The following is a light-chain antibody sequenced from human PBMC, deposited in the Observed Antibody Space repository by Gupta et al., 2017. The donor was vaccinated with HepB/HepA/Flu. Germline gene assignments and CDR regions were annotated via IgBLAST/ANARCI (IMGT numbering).Light chain of an antibody. J-gene: IGKJ3*01. CDR3: QQYNNWPPFT. Sequence: EIVMTQSPATLFVAPGGRATLSCRASQGVSSNLAWYQQKPGPAPRLLIYGASTRATGIPARFSGSGSGTEFTLTISSLQSEDFAVYYCQQYNNWPPFTFGPGTKVDIK. CDR1: QGVSSN. V-gene: IGKV3-15*01. CDR2: GAS.